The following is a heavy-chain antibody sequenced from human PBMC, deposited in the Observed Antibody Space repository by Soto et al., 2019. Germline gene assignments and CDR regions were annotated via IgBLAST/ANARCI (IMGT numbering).Heavy chain of an antibody. D-gene: IGHD3-22*01. J-gene: IGHJ4*01. CDR3: TTASYTSVIVVRFAY. Sequence: GGSLRLSCAASGFAFSNAWINWVRQAPGKGLEWVGRIKSKGHGGTTDFAAPVRGRFAISRDDSRNLVYMQMNSLNTEDTAVFFFTTASYTSVIVVRFAYGGNGTPGHRLL. CDR1: GFAFSNAW. CDR2: IKSKGHGGTT. V-gene: IGHV3-15*07.